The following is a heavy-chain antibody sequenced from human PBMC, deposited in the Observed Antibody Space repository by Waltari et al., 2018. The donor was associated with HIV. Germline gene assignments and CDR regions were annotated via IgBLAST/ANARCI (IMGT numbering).Heavy chain of an antibody. V-gene: IGHV1-2*02. J-gene: IGHJ6*02. Sequence: QVELVQSGAEVKKPGASVKVSCKASGYNFTENYIHWVRQAPGHGLEWMGWINPKSGGTKHAQKFQGRVTMTRDTSMSTVYMEVSRLTSDDTAVYYCARGGASTTPRDYNYYGLDVWGQGTTVTVSS. D-gene: IGHD2-2*01. CDR1: GYNFTENY. CDR2: INPKSGGT. CDR3: ARGGASTTPRDYNYYGLDV.